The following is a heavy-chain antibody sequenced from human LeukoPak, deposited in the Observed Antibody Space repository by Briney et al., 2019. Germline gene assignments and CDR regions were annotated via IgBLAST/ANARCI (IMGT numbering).Heavy chain of an antibody. CDR3: AKGASGSYHTPYDY. J-gene: IGHJ4*02. CDR2: ISGSGGST. V-gene: IGHV3-23*01. Sequence: SGGSLRLSCAASGFTFSSYAMSWVRQAPGKGLEWVSDISGSGGSTYYADSVKGRFTISRDNFKNTLYLQMNSLRAEDTAVYYCAKGASGSYHTPYDYWGQGTLVTVSS. CDR1: GFTFSSYA. D-gene: IGHD1-26*01.